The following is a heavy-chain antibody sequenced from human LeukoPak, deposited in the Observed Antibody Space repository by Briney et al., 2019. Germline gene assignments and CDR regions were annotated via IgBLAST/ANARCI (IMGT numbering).Heavy chain of an antibody. J-gene: IGHJ5*02. D-gene: IGHD2-2*01. CDR2: IYISGST. CDR3: ARRVVVVPAANNWFDP. Sequence: SETLSLTCTVSGGSLSSYYWSWLRQPAGKGLEWIGRIYISGSTNYNPSLKSRVTMSVDTSKNQFSLKLSSVTAADTAVYYCARRVVVVPAANNWFDPWGQGTLVTVSS. CDR1: GGSLSSYY. V-gene: IGHV4-4*07.